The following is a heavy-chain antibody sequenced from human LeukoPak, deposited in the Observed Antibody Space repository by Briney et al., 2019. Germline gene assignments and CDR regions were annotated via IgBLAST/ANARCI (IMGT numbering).Heavy chain of an antibody. CDR2: IYYSGST. Sequence: PSETLSLTCTVSGGSISSYYWSWIRQPPGKGLEWIGSIYYSGSTYYNPSLKSRVTISVDTSKNQFSLKLSSVTAADTAVYYCARTKYSSRPFDYWGQGTLVTVSS. V-gene: IGHV4-59*05. CDR3: ARTKYSSRPFDY. CDR1: GGSISSYY. J-gene: IGHJ4*02. D-gene: IGHD6-13*01.